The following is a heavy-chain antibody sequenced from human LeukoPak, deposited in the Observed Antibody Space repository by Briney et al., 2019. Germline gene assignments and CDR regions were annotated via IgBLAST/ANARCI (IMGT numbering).Heavy chain of an antibody. J-gene: IGHJ6*03. CDR1: GFTFSSYS. V-gene: IGHV3-21*01. CDR3: ARGGGVATSGLWYYMDV. CDR2: ISSSSSYI. D-gene: IGHD5-12*01. Sequence: GGSLRLSYAASGFTFSSYSMNWVRQAPGKGLEWVSSISSSSSYIYYADSVKGRFTISRDNAKSSLYLQMNSLRAEDTAVYYCARGGGVATSGLWYYMDVWGKGTTVTVSS.